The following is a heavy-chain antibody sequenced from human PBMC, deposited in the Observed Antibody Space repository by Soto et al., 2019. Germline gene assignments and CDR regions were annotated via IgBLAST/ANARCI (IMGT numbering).Heavy chain of an antibody. CDR1: GGTFSSYA. V-gene: IGHV1-69*13. D-gene: IGHD5-12*01. J-gene: IGHJ3*02. CDR2: IIPIFGTA. Sequence: SVKVSCKASGGTFSSYAISWVRQAPGQGLEWMGGIIPIFGTANYAQKFQGRVTITADESTSTAYMELSSLRSEDTAVYYCSGYDPVRGPFDIWGQGTMVTVS. CDR3: SGYDPVRGPFDI.